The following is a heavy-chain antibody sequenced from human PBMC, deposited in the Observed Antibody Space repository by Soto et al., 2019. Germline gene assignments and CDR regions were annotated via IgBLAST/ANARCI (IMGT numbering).Heavy chain of an antibody. D-gene: IGHD1-26*01. CDR2: INHSGNT. CDR1: GVPFSCYY. CDR3: ANLIVFHSSYYHDY. J-gene: IGHJ4*01. V-gene: IGHV4-34*01. Sequence: SETLSLCCAFYGVPFSCYYWSLIRPSPGKGLEWIGEINHSGNTNYNPSLKSRVTMLVDTSKNQFSLSLSSVTAADTAVYYCANLIVFHSSYYHDYWGHGTLVTVSS.